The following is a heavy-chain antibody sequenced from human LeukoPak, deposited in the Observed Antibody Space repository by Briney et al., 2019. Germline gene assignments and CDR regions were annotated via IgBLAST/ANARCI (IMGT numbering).Heavy chain of an antibody. CDR1: GVSISTHY. Sequence: SETLSLTCTVSGVSISTHYRSWIRQAPGKGLEWFGVIYYSGSTNYNPSLKTRVTMSVDTSKNQFSLKLSSVTAADTAVYYCARRVSYTSSFFDCWGQGTLVTVSS. CDR2: IYYSGST. CDR3: ARRVSYTSSFFDC. D-gene: IGHD6-6*01. J-gene: IGHJ4*02. V-gene: IGHV4-59*08.